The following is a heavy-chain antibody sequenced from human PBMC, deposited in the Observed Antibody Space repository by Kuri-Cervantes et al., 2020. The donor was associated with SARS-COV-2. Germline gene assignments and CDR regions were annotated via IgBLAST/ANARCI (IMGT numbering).Heavy chain of an antibody. CDR2: IYHSGST. D-gene: IGHD3-3*01. V-gene: IGHV4-34*01. Sequence: SETLSLTCAVYGGSFSGYQWSWIRQPPGKGLEWIGSIYHSGSTYYNPSLKSRVTISVDASKNQFSLKLSSVTAADTAAYYCAKESLLPSPGFGVVITEGGFDYWGQGTLVTVSS. J-gene: IGHJ4*02. CDR3: AKESLLPSPGFGVVITEGGFDY. CDR1: GGSFSGYQ.